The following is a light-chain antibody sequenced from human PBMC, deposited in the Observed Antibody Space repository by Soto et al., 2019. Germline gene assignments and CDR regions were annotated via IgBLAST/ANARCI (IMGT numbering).Light chain of an antibody. V-gene: IGKV3-11*01. CDR1: QSVGSY. J-gene: IGKJ3*01. Sequence: IVLTQSPATLSLSPGERATLSCRASQSVGSYLAWYQQKPGQAPRLLIYDSSNRATGIPARFSGSGSGTDFTLTISSLEPEDFALYYCQQRADWPITFGPGTKVDIK. CDR2: DSS. CDR3: QQRADWPIT.